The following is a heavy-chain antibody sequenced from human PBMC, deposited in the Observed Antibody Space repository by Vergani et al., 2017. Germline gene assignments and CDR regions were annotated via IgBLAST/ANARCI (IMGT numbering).Heavy chain of an antibody. Sequence: QVQLQQWGAGLLKPSETLSLTCAVYGGSFSGYYWSWIRQPPGKGLEWIGEINHSGSTNYNPSLRSRLTISVDTSKNQFSLRLNSVTAADTAVYYCAREGYCTNGVCFTLFDVWGQGALVTVSS. J-gene: IGHJ4*02. CDR1: GGSFSGYY. CDR3: AREGYCTNGVCFTLFDV. V-gene: IGHV4-34*01. CDR2: INHSGST. D-gene: IGHD2-8*01.